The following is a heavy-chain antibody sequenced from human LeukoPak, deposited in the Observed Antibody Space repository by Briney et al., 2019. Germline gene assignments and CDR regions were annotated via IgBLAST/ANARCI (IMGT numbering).Heavy chain of an antibody. J-gene: IGHJ4*02. CDR3: ARGLGTSSRVTGTMFHY. V-gene: IGHV4-59*01. CDR1: GGSISSYY. CDR2: IYYSGAT. D-gene: IGHD2-21*02. Sequence: SETLSHTCTVSGGSISSYYWSWIRQPPGKGLEWIGYIYYSGATNYNPSLKSRVTISLDTSKKQFSLKLSSVTDADTAIYYCARGLGTSSRVTGTMFHYWGQGTLVTVSS.